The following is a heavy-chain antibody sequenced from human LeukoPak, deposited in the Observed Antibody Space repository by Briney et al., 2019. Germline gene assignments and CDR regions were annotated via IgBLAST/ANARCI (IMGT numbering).Heavy chain of an antibody. Sequence: GGSLRLSCAASGFTFTTYGMHWVRQAPGKGLEWVSAISGSGGSTYYADSVKGRFTISRDNSKNTLYLQMNSLRAEDTAVYYCAKVPQWSSFRFFDYWGQGTLVTVSS. V-gene: IGHV3-23*01. D-gene: IGHD6-13*01. CDR1: GFTFTTYG. CDR2: ISGSGGST. J-gene: IGHJ4*02. CDR3: AKVPQWSSFRFFDY.